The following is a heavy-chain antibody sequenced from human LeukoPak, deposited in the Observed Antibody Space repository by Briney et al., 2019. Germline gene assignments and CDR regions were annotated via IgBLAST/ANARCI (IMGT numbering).Heavy chain of an antibody. CDR3: ARDLGSCLDY. CDR1: GFTFSSYS. V-gene: IGHV3-48*04. Sequence: GGSLRLSCAASGFTFSSYSMNWVRQAPGKGLEWVSYISSSSSTIYYADSVKGRFTISRDNAKNSLYLQMNSLRAEDTAVYYCARDLGSCLDYWGQGTLVTVSS. D-gene: IGHD1-26*01. CDR2: ISSSSSTI. J-gene: IGHJ4*02.